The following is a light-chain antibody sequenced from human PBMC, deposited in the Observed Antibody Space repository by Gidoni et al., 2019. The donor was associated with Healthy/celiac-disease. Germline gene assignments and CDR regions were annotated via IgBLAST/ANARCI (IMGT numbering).Light chain of an antibody. CDR1: QDISNY. CDR2: DAS. J-gene: IGKJ2*02. CDR3: QQLGT. Sequence: DIQMTQSPSSLSASVGDRVTITCQASQDISNYLNWYHQKPGKAPKLLIYDASNLETGVPSRFSGSGSGTDFTFTISSLQPEDIATYYCQQLGTFGQGTKLEIK. V-gene: IGKV1-33*01.